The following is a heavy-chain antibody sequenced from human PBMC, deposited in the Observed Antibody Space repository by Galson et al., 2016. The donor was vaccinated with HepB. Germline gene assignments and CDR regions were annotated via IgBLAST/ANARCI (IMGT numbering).Heavy chain of an antibody. CDR1: GYSFTTYW. V-gene: IGHV5-51*01. CDR3: ARHGAMANKSGLDV. Sequence: QSGAEVKKPGESLKISCQGSGYSFTTYWIAWVRHVPGEGLEWMGFIYPGDSKIRYSPSFQGQVTISVDKSVNTAYLQWSSLQASDTAIYYCARHGAMANKSGLDVWGQGTTVIVSS. CDR2: IYPGDSKI. D-gene: IGHD1/OR15-1a*01. J-gene: IGHJ6*02.